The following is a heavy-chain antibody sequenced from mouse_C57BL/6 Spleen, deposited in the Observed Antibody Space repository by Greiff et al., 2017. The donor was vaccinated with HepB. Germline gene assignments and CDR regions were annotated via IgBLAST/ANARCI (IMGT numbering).Heavy chain of an antibody. J-gene: IGHJ4*01. D-gene: IGHD2-10*02. CDR3: ASSRGVWGDY. Sequence: VQLQQSGPELVKPEASVKISCKASGYSFTGYYMNWVKQSPEKSLEWIGEINPSTGGTTYNQKFKAKATLTVDKSSSTAYMQLKSLTSEDSAVYYCASSRGVWGDYWGQGTSVTVSS. CDR2: INPSTGGT. V-gene: IGHV1-42*01. CDR1: GYSFTGYY.